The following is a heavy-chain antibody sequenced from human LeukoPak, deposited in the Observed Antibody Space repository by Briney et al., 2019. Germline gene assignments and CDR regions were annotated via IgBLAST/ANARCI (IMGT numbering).Heavy chain of an antibody. J-gene: IGHJ4*02. D-gene: IGHD3-22*01. CDR3: ARDRYDSSSYYKD. Sequence: GASVKVSCKASGGTFSSYAISWVRQAPGQGLEWMGRIIPIFGTANYAQKFQGRVTITTDESTSTAYMELSSLRSEDTAVYYCARDRYDSSSYYKDWGQGTLVTVSS. CDR2: IIPIFGTA. V-gene: IGHV1-69*05. CDR1: GGTFSSYA.